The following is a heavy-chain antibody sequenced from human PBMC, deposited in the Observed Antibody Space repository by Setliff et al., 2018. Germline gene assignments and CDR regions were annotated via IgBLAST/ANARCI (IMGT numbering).Heavy chain of an antibody. J-gene: IGHJ4*02. CDR1: GASISSSSYY. D-gene: IGHD3-3*01. Sequence: PSETLSLTCTVSGASISSSSYYWAWLRQPPGKGLEYIGFTYYSGDTNYNPSLKSRVTISVDRSKNQLSLKLDSVTAADTAVYYCARTDDYYNFYAYWGQGTLVTVSS. V-gene: IGHV4-61*05. CDR2: TYYSGDT. CDR3: ARTDDYYNFYAY.